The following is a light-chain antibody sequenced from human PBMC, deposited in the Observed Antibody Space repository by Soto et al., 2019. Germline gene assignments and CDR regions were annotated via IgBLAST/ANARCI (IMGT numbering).Light chain of an antibody. V-gene: IGKV3-11*01. CDR1: QSVSSY. CDR3: QQYNNWPRT. J-gene: IGKJ1*01. CDR2: DAS. Sequence: EILLTQSPATLSLSPGERATLPCRASQSVSSYLAWYQQKPGQAPRFLIYDASNRATGIPARFSGSGAGTDFTLTISSLEPEDFAVYYCQQYNNWPRTFGQGTKVDIK.